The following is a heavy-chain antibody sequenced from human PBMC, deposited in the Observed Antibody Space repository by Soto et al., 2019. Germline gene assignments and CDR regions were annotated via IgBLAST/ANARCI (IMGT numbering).Heavy chain of an antibody. CDR3: AKGGQSYDY. D-gene: IGHD3-10*01. CDR2: ISTSVGST. CDR1: GFIFNNYA. V-gene: IGHV3-23*01. J-gene: IGHJ4*02. Sequence: EVQLLESGGGLVQPGGSLRLSCAASGFIFNNYAMSWVRQAPGKGLEWVSAISTSVGSTYYTDSVKGRFTISRDNSKNTLYLQMNSLRAEDTAVYYCAKGGQSYDYWGQGTLVTVSS.